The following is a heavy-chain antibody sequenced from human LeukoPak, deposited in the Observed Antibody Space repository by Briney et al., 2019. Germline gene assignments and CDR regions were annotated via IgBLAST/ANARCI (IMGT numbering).Heavy chain of an antibody. CDR2: VHLSGAT. J-gene: IGHJ4*02. CDR1: GGSIMTTNW. D-gene: IGHD1-26*01. Sequence: SETLSLTCAVSGGSIMTTNWWSWVRQPPGKGLEWIGEVHLSGATNYNPSLESRVSMSIDTSKNQMSLKLTSVTAADTAIYFCTRESGAFSPFGSWGQGTLVTVSS. CDR3: TRESGAFSPFGS. V-gene: IGHV4-4*02.